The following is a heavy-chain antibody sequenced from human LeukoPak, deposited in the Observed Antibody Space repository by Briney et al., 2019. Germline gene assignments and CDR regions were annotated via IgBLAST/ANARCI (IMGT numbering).Heavy chain of an antibody. J-gene: IGHJ3*02. CDR3: VRYIAAAGTYDAFDI. CDR1: GGSISSGSYY. Sequence: SETLSLTCTVSGGSISSGSYYWSWIRQPAGKGLEWIGRIYTSGSTNYNPSLKSRVTISVDTSKNQFSLKLSSVTAADTAVYYCVRYIAAAGTYDAFDIWGQGTMVTVSS. D-gene: IGHD6-13*01. CDR2: IYTSGST. V-gene: IGHV4-61*02.